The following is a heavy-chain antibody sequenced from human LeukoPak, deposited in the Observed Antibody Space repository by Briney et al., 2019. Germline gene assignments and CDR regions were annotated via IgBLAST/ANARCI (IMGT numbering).Heavy chain of an antibody. Sequence: SETLSLTCTVSGGSISSGGYYWSWIRQPPGKGLEWIGYIYHSGSTYYNPSLKSRVTISVDRSKIQFSLKLSSVTAADTAVYYCARARLHDYGSGDYFDYWGQGTLVTVSS. V-gene: IGHV4-30-2*01. CDR2: IYHSGST. J-gene: IGHJ4*02. CDR3: ARARLHDYGSGDYFDY. CDR1: GGSISSGGYY. D-gene: IGHD4-17*01.